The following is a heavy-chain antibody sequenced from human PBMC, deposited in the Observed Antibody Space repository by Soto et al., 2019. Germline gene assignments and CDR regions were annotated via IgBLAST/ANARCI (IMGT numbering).Heavy chain of an antibody. J-gene: IGHJ5*02. V-gene: IGHV1-18*01. D-gene: IGHD3-3*01. CDR3: ALWYYDFWSGYGGFDP. CDR2: ISAYNGNT. CDR1: GYTFTSYG. Sequence: ASVKVSCKASGYTFTSYGISLLRLAPGQGLEWMGWISAYNGNTNYAQKLQGRVTMTTDTSTSTAYMELRSLRSDDTAVYYCALWYYDFWSGYGGFDPWGQGTLVTVSS.